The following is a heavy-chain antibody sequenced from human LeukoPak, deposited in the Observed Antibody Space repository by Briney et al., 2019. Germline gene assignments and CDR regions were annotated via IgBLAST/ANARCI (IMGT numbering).Heavy chain of an antibody. Sequence: GGSLRLSCAASGFTFSSYAMGWVRQAPGKGLEWVSTVSANDGSTYYADSAKGRFIISRDNSKNTLYLQMSSLRAEDTALYYCAKALSYSGYDYYFGSWGEGTLVTVSS. CDR1: GFTFSSYA. D-gene: IGHD5-12*01. CDR2: VSANDGST. CDR3: AKALSYSGYDYYFGS. J-gene: IGHJ4*02. V-gene: IGHV3-23*01.